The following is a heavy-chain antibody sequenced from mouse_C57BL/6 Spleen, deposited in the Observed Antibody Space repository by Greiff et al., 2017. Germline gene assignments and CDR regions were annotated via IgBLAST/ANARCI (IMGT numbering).Heavy chain of an antibody. CDR1: GYTFTSYW. J-gene: IGHJ1*03. V-gene: IGHV1-61*01. CDR2: IYPSDSET. Sequence: QVQLQQPGAELVRPGSSVKLSCKASGYTFTSYWMAWVKQRPGQGLEWIGNIYPSDSETHYNQKFKDKATLTVDKSSSTAYMQLSSLTSEDSAVYYCARGSQGDFDVWGTGTTVTVSS. CDR3: ARGSQGDFDV.